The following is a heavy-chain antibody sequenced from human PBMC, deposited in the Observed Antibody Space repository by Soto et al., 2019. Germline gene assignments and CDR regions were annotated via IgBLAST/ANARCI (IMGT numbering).Heavy chain of an antibody. D-gene: IGHD2-15*01. V-gene: IGHV3-7*02. CDR3: ATTSWQLLWYFDL. Sequence: GGSLRLSCAASGFTFSCCAMSWVRQAPGKGLEWVANIKQDGSEKYYVDSVKGRFTISRDNAKNSLYLQMNSLRAEDTAVYYCATTSWQLLWYFDLGGRGPLVTFSS. CDR1: GFTFSCCA. J-gene: IGHJ4*02. CDR2: IKQDGSEK.